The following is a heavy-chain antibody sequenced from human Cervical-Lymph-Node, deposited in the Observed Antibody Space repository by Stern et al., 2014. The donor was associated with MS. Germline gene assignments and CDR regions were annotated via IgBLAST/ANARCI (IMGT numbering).Heavy chain of an antibody. CDR1: GDSISSYTHY. D-gene: IGHD2-8*02. Sequence: QVQLVESGPGLVKPSETLSLTCAVSGDSISSYTHYWAWIRQPPGKGLEWIGSDYYSGPTYYNPSHKSPVTISVDTSKNHFSLGLNSVTAADTAVYYCAKHACTGAACPFDLWGQGTLVTVSS. CDR3: AKHACTGAACPFDL. J-gene: IGHJ4*02. V-gene: IGHV4-39*01. CDR2: DYYSGPT.